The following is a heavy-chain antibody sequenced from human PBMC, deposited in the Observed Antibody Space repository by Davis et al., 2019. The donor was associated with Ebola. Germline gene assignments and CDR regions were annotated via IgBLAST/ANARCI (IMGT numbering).Heavy chain of an antibody. J-gene: IGHJ4*02. V-gene: IGHV1-2*02. Sequence: ASVKVSCKASGYTFTSYYMHWVRQAPGQGLEWMGWINPNSGGTNYAQKFQGRVTMTRDTSISTAYMELSRLRSDDTAVYYCARVRSDYDSSGYPYYFDYWGQGTLVTVSS. D-gene: IGHD3-22*01. CDR3: ARVRSDYDSSGYPYYFDY. CDR2: INPNSGGT. CDR1: GYTFTSYY.